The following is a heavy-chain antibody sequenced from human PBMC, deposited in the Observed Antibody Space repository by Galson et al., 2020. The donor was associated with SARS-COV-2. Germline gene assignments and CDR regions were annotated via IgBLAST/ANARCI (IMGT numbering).Heavy chain of an antibody. CDR1: GYTLTNYN. V-gene: IGHV1-46*01. Sequence: ASVKVSCKASGYTLTNYNMHWVRQAPGQGLEWMGIINPSDGSTNYAQKFQGRVTMTRDTSTSTVYMELSSLRSEDTALYYCAREFGSSWNWFDPWGQGTLVTVSP. J-gene: IGHJ5*02. D-gene: IGHD6-13*01. CDR2: INPSDGST. CDR3: AREFGSSWNWFDP.